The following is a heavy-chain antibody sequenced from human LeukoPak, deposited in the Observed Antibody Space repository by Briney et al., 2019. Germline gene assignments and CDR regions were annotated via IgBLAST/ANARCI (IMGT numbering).Heavy chain of an antibody. J-gene: IGHJ2*01. D-gene: IGHD1-14*01. CDR2: ICYSGNT. CDR3: ARRGSGASLEYYFDL. Sequence: PSETLSLTCTVSGGSISSYYWSWIRQPPGKGLEYIGYICYSGNTNSNPSLNSRVTISVDTSKNQFSLKLSSVTAADTAVYYCARRGSGASLEYYFDLWGRGTLATVSS. V-gene: IGHV4-59*08. CDR1: GGSISSYY.